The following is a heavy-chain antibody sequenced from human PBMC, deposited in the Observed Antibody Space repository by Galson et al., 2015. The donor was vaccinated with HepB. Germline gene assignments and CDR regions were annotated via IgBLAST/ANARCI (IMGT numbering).Heavy chain of an antibody. J-gene: IGHJ4*02. CDR2: IWHDGSNQ. V-gene: IGHV3-33*01. D-gene: IGHD5-18*01. CDR3: VRESLMAMVTFDL. CDR1: GSIFSRHG. Sequence: SLRLSCAASGSIFSRHGIHWVRQAPGKGLECVAMIWHDGSNQLYADSVKGRFTISRDNSKNTLYLQMNSLRAEDTAVYYCVRESLMAMVTFDLWGRGTLVTVSS.